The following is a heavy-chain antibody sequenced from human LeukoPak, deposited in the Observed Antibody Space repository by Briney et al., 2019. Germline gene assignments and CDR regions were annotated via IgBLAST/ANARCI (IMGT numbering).Heavy chain of an antibody. D-gene: IGHD6-13*01. Sequence: GGSLRLSCAASGYTFSSYWMIWVRQAPGKGLEWVANIKQDGSEKYYVDSVKGRFTISRDNAKNSVYLQMNSLRVEDTAVYYCARAPGYSSSWCYGYWGQGTLVTVSP. V-gene: IGHV3-7*01. J-gene: IGHJ4*02. CDR3: ARAPGYSSSWCYGY. CDR1: GYTFSSYW. CDR2: IKQDGSEK.